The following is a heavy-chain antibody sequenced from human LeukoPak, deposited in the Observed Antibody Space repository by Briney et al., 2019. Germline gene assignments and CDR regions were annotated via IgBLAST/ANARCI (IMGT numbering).Heavy chain of an antibody. CDR2: IYHSGST. D-gene: IGHD1-14*01. CDR3: ARASPAHSGVDY. V-gene: IGHV4-38-2*02. J-gene: IGHJ4*02. Sequence: SETLSLTCTVSGYSISSGYYWGWIRQPPGKGLEWIGSIYHSGSTYYNPSLKSRVTISVDRSKNQFSLKLSSVTAADTAVYYCARASPAHSGVDYWGQGTLVTVSS. CDR1: GYSISSGYY.